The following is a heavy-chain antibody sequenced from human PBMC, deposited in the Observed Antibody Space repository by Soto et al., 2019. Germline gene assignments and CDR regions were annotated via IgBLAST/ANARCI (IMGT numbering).Heavy chain of an antibody. Sequence: QVQLQESGPGLVKTSETLSLSCTVSGDSINGHYWSWIRQPAGKGLEWIGRIYSSGITNFNPSLKSRLSMSVDTSKNQFSLRLSSLTAADTAVYYCARENDFWNGYYAGDLFDYWGQGTLVTVSS. D-gene: IGHD3-3*01. CDR2: IYSSGIT. J-gene: IGHJ4*02. V-gene: IGHV4-4*07. CDR3: ARENDFWNGYYAGDLFDY. CDR1: GDSINGHY.